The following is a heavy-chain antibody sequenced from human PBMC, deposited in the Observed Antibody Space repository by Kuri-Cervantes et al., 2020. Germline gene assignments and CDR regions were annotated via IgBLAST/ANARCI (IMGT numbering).Heavy chain of an antibody. Sequence: ASVKVSCKASGYTFTSYGISWVRQAPGQGLEWMGWISAYNGDTNYAQKLQGRVTMTTDTSTSTAYMELRSLRSDDTAVYYCARRGEGLVGYYYLDVWGKGTTVTVSS. CDR1: GYTFTSYG. D-gene: IGHD3-10*01. V-gene: IGHV1-18*01. CDR3: ARRGEGLVGYYYLDV. CDR2: ISAYNGDT. J-gene: IGHJ6*03.